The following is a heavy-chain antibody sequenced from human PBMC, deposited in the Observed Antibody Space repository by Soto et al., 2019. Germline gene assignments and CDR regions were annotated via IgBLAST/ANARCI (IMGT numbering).Heavy chain of an antibody. CDR1: GFTFSSYD. CDR2: VSKTGLTT. Sequence: EVQLLESGGGLVQPGGSLRLSCVGSGFTFSSYDMTWVLQAPGKGLEWVSTVSKTGLTTYYADSVKGRFTISRDNSKNTLSLQMNSLRAEDTALYYCAKRYCSGAGCALFDHWGQGTLVTVSS. D-gene: IGHD2-15*01. V-gene: IGHV3-23*01. J-gene: IGHJ4*02. CDR3: AKRYCSGAGCALFDH.